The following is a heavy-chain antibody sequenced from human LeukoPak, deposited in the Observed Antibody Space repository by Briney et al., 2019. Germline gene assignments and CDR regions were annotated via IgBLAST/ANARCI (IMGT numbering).Heavy chain of an antibody. V-gene: IGHV1-69*13. Sequence: SVKVSCKASGGTFSGYAISWVRQAPGQGLEWMGGIIPIFGTANYAQKFQGRVTITADESTSTAYMELSSLRSEDTAVYYCARDGGIAVAGTKTRYFDLWGRGTLVTVSS. D-gene: IGHD6-19*01. CDR3: ARDGGIAVAGTKTRYFDL. CDR2: IIPIFGTA. CDR1: GGTFSGYA. J-gene: IGHJ2*01.